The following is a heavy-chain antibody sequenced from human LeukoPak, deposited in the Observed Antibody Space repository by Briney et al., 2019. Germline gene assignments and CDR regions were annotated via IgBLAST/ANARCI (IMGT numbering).Heavy chain of an antibody. CDR2: ISSSSSTI. V-gene: IGHV3-48*01. CDR3: AKAPGVYYYYGMDV. J-gene: IGHJ6*02. Sequence: GGSLRLSSAASGFTFSSYSMNWVRQAPGKGLEWVSYISSSSSTIYYADSVKGRFTISRDNSKNTLYLQMDSLRAEDTAVYYCAKAPGVYYYYGMDVWGQGTTVTVSS. CDR1: GFTFSSYS.